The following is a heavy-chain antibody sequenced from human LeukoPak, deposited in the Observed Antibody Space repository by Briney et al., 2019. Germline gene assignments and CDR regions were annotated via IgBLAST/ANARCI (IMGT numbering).Heavy chain of an antibody. D-gene: IGHD2-2*02. CDR3: ARGIGYCSSTSCYTFDI. CDR2: INPNSGGT. J-gene: IGHJ3*02. Sequence: ASVKVSCKASGYTFTGYYMHWVRQAPGQGLEWMGWINPNSGGTNYAQKFQGRVTMTRDTSISTAYMELSRLRSDGTAVYYCARGIGYCSSTSCYTFDIWGQGTMVTVSS. CDR1: GYTFTGYY. V-gene: IGHV1-2*02.